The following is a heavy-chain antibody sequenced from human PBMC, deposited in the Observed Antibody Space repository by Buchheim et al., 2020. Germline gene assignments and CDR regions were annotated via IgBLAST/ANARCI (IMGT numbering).Heavy chain of an antibody. CDR3: ARDLAAYYDFWSGYPTLYYYYGMDV. CDR2: INSDGSST. D-gene: IGHD3-3*01. Sequence: EVQLVESGGGLVQPGGSLRLSCAASGFTLSSYWMHWVRQAPGKGLVWVSRINSDGSSTSYADSVKGRFTISRDNAKNTLYLQMNSLRAEDTAVYYCARDLAAYYDFWSGYPTLYYYYGMDVWGQGTT. CDR1: GFTLSSYW. V-gene: IGHV3-74*01. J-gene: IGHJ6*02.